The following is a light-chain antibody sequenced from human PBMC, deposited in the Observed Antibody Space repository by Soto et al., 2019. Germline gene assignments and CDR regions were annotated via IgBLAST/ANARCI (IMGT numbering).Light chain of an antibody. J-gene: IGKJ5*01. CDR2: IAS. Sequence: DIQVTQSPSSLSASVGDTVTITCRSSQSISRHLNWYQQKPVKAPKLLITIASSLQSGVPSRCSGSRSGTAYTLTINTLPPEDVATDDCPHTYSAPQPVGQGTRLEIK. V-gene: IGKV1-39*01. CDR1: QSISRH. CDR3: PHTYSAPQP.